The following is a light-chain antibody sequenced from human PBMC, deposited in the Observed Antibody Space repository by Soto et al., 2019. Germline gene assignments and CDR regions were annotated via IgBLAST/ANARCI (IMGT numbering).Light chain of an antibody. CDR2: EVS. CDR3: SSYTPTSSYV. J-gene: IGLJ1*01. Sequence: QSAPTQPASVSGSPGQSITISCTGTSSDIGGYDYVSWYQQYPGKAPKLMIYEVSSRPSGVSNRLSGSKSGSTASLTISGLQAEDEADYYCSSYTPTSSYVFGTGPKLTVL. CDR1: SSDIGGYDY. V-gene: IGLV2-14*01.